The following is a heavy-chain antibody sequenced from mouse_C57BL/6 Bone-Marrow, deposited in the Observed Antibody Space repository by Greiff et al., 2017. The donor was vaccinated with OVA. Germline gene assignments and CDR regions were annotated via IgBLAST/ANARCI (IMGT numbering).Heavy chain of an antibody. CDR2: IDPEDGET. CDR1: GFNIKDYY. V-gene: IGHV14-2*01. Sequence: VQLKESGAELVKPGASVKLSCTASGFNIKDYYMHWVKQRTEQGLEWIGRIDPEDGETKYAPKFQGKATITADTSSNTAYLPLSSLTSEDTAVYYCARNFYYSGGSYEYFDVWGTGTTVTVSS. CDR3: ARNFYYSGGSYEYFDV. D-gene: IGHD1-1*01. J-gene: IGHJ1*03.